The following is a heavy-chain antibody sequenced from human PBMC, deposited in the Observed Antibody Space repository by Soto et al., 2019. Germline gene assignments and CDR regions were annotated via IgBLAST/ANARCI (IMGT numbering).Heavy chain of an antibody. CDR1: GGSVSSGSYY. J-gene: IGHJ5*02. CDR3: ARVSYYYDSSGYPTYWFDP. Sequence: QVQLQESGPGLVKPSETLSLTCTVSGGSVSSGSYYWSWILQPPGKGLEWIGYIYYSGSTNYNPSLQSRVTRSVDTSKNQFSLELSSVTAADTAGYYCARVSYYYDSSGYPTYWFDPWGQGTLFTVSS. CDR2: IYYSGST. V-gene: IGHV4-61*01. D-gene: IGHD3-22*01.